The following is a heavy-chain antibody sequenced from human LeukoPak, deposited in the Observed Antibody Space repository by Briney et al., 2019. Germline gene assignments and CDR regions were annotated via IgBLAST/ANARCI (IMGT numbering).Heavy chain of an antibody. CDR3: ATTGGYSSGWRRHFDY. V-gene: IGHV3-33*01. D-gene: IGHD6-19*01. J-gene: IGHJ4*02. CDR1: GFTFSSYG. Sequence: GGSLRLSCAASGFTFSSYGMHWVRQAPGKGLEWVAVIWYDGSNKYYADSVKGRFTISRDNSKNTLYLQMNSLRAEDTAVYYCATTGGYSSGWRRHFDYWGQGTLVTVSS. CDR2: IWYDGSNK.